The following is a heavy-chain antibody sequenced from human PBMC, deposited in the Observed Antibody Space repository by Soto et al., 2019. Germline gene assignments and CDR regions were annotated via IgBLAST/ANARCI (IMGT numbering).Heavy chain of an antibody. CDR2: IIPIFGTA. CDR3: ARVKDKRIIVVVPAAQGPFDP. J-gene: IGHJ5*02. Sequence: SVKVSCKASGGTFSSYAISWVRQAPGQGLEWMGGIIPIFGTANYAQKFQGRVTITADKSTSTAYMELSSLRSEDTAVYYCARVKDKRIIVVVPAAQGPFDPWGQGTLVTVSS. D-gene: IGHD2-2*01. V-gene: IGHV1-69*06. CDR1: GGTFSSYA.